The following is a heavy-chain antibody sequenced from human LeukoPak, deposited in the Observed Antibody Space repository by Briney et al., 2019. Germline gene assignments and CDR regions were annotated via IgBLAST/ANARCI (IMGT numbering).Heavy chain of an antibody. D-gene: IGHD3-10*02. CDR1: GGSISSYY. Sequence: SETLSLTCTVSGGSISSYYWSWIRQPPGKGLEWIGYIYYSGSTNYNPSLKSRVTISVDTSKNQFSLKLSSVTAADTAVYYCARHLYGGFDYWGQGTLVTVSS. CDR3: ARHLYGGFDY. CDR2: IYYSGST. J-gene: IGHJ4*02. V-gene: IGHV4-59*08.